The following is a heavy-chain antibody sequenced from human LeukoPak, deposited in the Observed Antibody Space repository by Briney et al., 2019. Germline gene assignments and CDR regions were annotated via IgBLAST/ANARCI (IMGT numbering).Heavy chain of an antibody. CDR3: ARAIGSSGYFSVHYYYYMDV. CDR1: GGSISSYY. J-gene: IGHJ6*03. Sequence: SETLSLTCTVSGGSISSYYWSWIRQPPGKGLEWIGYIYYSGSTNYNPSLKSRVTISVDTSKNQFSLKLSSVTAADTAVYYCARAIGSSGYFSVHYYYYMDVWGKGTTVTVSS. D-gene: IGHD3-22*01. V-gene: IGHV4-59*12. CDR2: IYYSGST.